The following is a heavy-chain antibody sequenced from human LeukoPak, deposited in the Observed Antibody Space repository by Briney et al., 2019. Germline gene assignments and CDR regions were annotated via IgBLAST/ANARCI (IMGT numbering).Heavy chain of an antibody. V-gene: IGHV3-7*01. CDR3: AREGANVVVTAMGAFDI. D-gene: IGHD2-21*02. CDR1: GFTFSSYW. J-gene: IGHJ3*02. CDR2: IKQDGSEK. Sequence: GGSLRLSCAASGFTFSSYWMSWVRQAPGKGLEWVANIKQDGSEKYYVDSVKGRFTISRDNAKNSLYLQMNSLRAEDTAVYYCAREGANVVVTAMGAFDIWGQGTMVTVSS.